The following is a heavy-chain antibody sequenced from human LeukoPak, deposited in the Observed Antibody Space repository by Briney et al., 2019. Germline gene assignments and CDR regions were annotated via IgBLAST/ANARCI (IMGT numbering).Heavy chain of an antibody. CDR3: ARDSPSIFGMVIWYFDY. Sequence: ASVKVSCKASGYTFTSYGIGWVRQAPGQGLEWMGWISAYNGNTNYAQKLQGRVTMTTDTSTSTVYMELRSLRSDDTAMYYCARDSPSIFGMVIWYFDYWGQGTLVTVSS. J-gene: IGHJ4*02. CDR1: GYTFTSYG. CDR2: ISAYNGNT. D-gene: IGHD3-3*01. V-gene: IGHV1-18*01.